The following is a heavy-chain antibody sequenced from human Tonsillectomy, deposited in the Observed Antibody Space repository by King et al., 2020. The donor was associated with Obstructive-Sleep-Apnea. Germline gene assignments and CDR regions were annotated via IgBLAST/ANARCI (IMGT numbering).Heavy chain of an antibody. CDR2: VSPDGFQR. V-gene: IGHV3-30*04. CDR3: ARVVYSSGRADVFDM. D-gene: IGHD6-19*01. CDR1: GFSFSSYV. J-gene: IGHJ3*02. Sequence: VQLVESGGGVVQPGRSLRLSFAGSGFSFSSYVMHCVRQAPGKGLGWVAVVSPDGFQRYYPDSVRGRFTISGDNSKNTLSLQMNSLRVEDTALYYCARVVYSSGRADVFDMWGQGTLVTVSS.